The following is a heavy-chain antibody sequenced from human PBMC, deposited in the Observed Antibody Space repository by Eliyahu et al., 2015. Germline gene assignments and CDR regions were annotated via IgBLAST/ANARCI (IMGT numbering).Heavy chain of an antibody. CDR2: IYHSGRT. Sequence: QVQLQESGPGLVKPSETLSLTCGVSGDSISSSHWWNWVRQXPGKGLEWIGEIYHSGRTNYPPSLKSRVTMSVDKSKNQFSLKLTSVTAADTAVYYCTRVALRGEPYDYWGQGTLVTVSS. CDR3: TRVALRGEPYDY. J-gene: IGHJ4*02. V-gene: IGHV4-4*02. D-gene: IGHD3-16*01. CDR1: GDSISSSHW.